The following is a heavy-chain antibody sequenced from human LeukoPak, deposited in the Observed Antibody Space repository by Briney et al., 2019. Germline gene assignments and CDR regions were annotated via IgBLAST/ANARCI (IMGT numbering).Heavy chain of an antibody. Sequence: GGSLRLSCAASGSTFSDYYMSWIRQAPGKGLEWVSYISSSGSTIYYADSVKGRFTISRDNAKNSLFLQMNSLRAEDTAVYFCARGVYGDYPLEGSYYFDFWGQGTLVTVSS. CDR2: ISSSGSTI. CDR1: GSTFSDYY. J-gene: IGHJ4*02. D-gene: IGHD4-17*01. V-gene: IGHV3-11*04. CDR3: ARGVYGDYPLEGSYYFDF.